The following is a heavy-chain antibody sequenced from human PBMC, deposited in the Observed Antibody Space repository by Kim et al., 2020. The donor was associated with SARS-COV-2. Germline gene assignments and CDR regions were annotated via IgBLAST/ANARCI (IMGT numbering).Heavy chain of an antibody. CDR2: IYYSGST. D-gene: IGHD3-3*01. CDR3: ARHDGATIFGVVLMGGYGMDV. J-gene: IGHJ6*02. CDR1: GGSISSSSYY. V-gene: IGHV4-39*01. Sequence: SETLSLTCTVSGGSISSSSYYWGWIRQPPGKGLEWIGSIYYSGSTYYNPSLKSRVTLSVDTSKNQFSLKLSSVTAADTAVYYCARHDGATIFGVVLMGGYGMDVWGQGTTVTVSS.